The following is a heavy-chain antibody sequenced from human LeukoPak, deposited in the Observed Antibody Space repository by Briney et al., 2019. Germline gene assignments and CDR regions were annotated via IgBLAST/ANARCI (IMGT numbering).Heavy chain of an antibody. V-gene: IGHV4-30-2*01. CDR2: IYHSGST. J-gene: IGHJ4*02. D-gene: IGHD3-10*01. CDR1: GGSISSGGYS. CDR3: ARDDGAFDY. Sequence: PSETLSLTCAVSGGSISSGGYSWSWIRQPPGKGLEWIGYIYHSGSTYYNPSLKSRVTISVDRSKNQFSLKLSSVTAADTAVYYCARDDGAFDYWGQGTLVTVPS.